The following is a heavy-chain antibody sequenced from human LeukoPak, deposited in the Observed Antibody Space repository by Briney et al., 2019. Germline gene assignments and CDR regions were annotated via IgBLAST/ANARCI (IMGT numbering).Heavy chain of an antibody. CDR2: NNHSGST. CDR1: GGSFSTYY. Sequence: SETLSLTCVVYGGSFSTYYWSWIRQPPGKGLEWIGENNHSGSTKYNPSLKSRLTISVDTSKNQFSLKLSSVTAADTAVYYCAREIRRSGLGSYWGQGTLVTVSS. J-gene: IGHJ4*02. V-gene: IGHV4-34*01. D-gene: IGHD3-3*01. CDR3: AREIRRSGLGSY.